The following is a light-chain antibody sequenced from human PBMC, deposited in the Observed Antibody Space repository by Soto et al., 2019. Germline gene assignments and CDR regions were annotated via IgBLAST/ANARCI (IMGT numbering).Light chain of an antibody. CDR3: AAWDDGLNGSV. CDR1: SSNIGRNT. CDR2: NNN. Sequence: QLVLTQPPSASGTPGQRVTISCSGSSSNIGRNTVNWYQQVPGTAPKLLIYNNNQRPSGVPDRFSGSKSGTSASLAIIGLQSEDEADYYCAAWDDGLNGSVFGAGTKVTVL. J-gene: IGLJ1*01. V-gene: IGLV1-44*01.